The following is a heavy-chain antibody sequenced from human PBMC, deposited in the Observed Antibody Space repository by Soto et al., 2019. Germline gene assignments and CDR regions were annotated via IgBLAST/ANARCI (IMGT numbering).Heavy chain of an antibody. Sequence: PGGSLRLSCAASGFTFSSYSMNWVRQAPGKGLEWVSSISSSSSYIYYADSVKGRFTISRDNAKNSLYLQMNSLRAEDTAVYYCARDRFEDYYGSGSQRLSNNWFDPWGQGTLVTVSS. CDR2: ISSSSSYI. J-gene: IGHJ5*02. CDR1: GFTFSSYS. CDR3: ARDRFEDYYGSGSQRLSNNWFDP. D-gene: IGHD3-10*01. V-gene: IGHV3-21*01.